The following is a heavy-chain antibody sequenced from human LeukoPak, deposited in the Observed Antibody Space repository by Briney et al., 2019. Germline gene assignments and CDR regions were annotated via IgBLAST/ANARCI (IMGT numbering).Heavy chain of an antibody. Sequence: GGSLRLSCAASGFTFSSYSMNWVRQAPGKGLEWVSSISSSSSYIYYADSVKGRFTISRDNAKNSLYLQMNSLRAEDTAVYYCARGPKKGIAVAGEYYFDYWGQGTLVTVSS. CDR2: ISSSSSYI. CDR3: ARGPKKGIAVAGEYYFDY. D-gene: IGHD6-19*01. J-gene: IGHJ4*02. V-gene: IGHV3-21*01. CDR1: GFTFSSYS.